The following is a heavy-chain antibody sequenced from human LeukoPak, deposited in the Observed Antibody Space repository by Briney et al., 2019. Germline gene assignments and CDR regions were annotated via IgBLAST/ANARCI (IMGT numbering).Heavy chain of an antibody. CDR2: ISSSSSTI. V-gene: IGHV3-48*04. D-gene: IGHD3-10*02. CDR3: AELGITMIGGV. CDR1: GFTFSSYS. Sequence: GGSLRLSCVDSGFTFSSYSMNWVRQAPGKGLEWVSYISSSSSTIYYADSVKGRFTISRDNAKNSLYLQMNSLGAEDTAVYYCAELGITMIGGVWGKGTTVTISS. J-gene: IGHJ6*04.